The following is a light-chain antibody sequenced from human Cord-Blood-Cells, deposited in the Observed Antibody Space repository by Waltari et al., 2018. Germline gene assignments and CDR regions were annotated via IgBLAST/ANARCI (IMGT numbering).Light chain of an antibody. CDR3: CSYAGSNWV. CDR1: RSDVGSYNL. CDR2: EVS. V-gene: IGLV2-23*02. Sequence: QSALTQPASVSGSPGQSITISCTGTRSDVGSYNLVSWYQQHPGKAPKLMIYEVSKRPSGVSNRFSGSKSGNTASLTISGLQAEDEADYYCCSYAGSNWVFGGGTKLTVL. J-gene: IGLJ3*02.